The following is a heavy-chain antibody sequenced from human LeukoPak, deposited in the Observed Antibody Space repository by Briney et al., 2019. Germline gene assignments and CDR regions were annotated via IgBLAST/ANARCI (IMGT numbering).Heavy chain of an antibody. D-gene: IGHD5-24*01. Sequence: SETLSLTCTVSGDSISSGDYYWSWIRQPPGKGLEWIGYIDYSGSTNYNPSLKSRVTISVDTSKNQFSLKLSSVTAADTAVYYCARGGYNIWEYYFGYWGQGTLVTVSS. CDR1: GDSISSGDYY. J-gene: IGHJ4*02. V-gene: IGHV4-61*08. CDR2: IDYSGST. CDR3: ARGGYNIWEYYFGY.